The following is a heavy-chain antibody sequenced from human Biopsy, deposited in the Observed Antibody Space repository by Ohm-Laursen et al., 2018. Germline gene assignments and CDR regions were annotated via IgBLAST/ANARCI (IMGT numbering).Heavy chain of an antibody. Sequence: SLRLSCSASGFTFSSHGMSWVRQAPGKGLEWVSVLSGSGGTTYYADSVKGRFTISRDNSKNTLYLQMNSLTAEDTAVYYCAKTFHGSSFLYDYWGQGTLVTVSS. CDR2: LSGSGGTT. V-gene: IGHV3-23*01. J-gene: IGHJ4*02. D-gene: IGHD2-15*01. CDR3: AKTFHGSSFLYDY. CDR1: GFTFSSHG.